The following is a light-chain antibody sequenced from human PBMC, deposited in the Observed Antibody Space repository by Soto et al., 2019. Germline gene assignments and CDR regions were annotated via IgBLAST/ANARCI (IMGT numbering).Light chain of an antibody. CDR3: QQYNNWPRT. V-gene: IGKV3-15*01. CDR2: GAS. J-gene: IGKJ1*01. CDR1: QSVSSN. Sequence: EIVMPQSPATLSVSPRERATLSCRANQSVSSNLAWYQQKPGQAPRLLIYGASTRAAGIPARFSGSGSGTEFSLTISSLQSEDFAVYYCQQYNNWPRTFGQGTKVEIK.